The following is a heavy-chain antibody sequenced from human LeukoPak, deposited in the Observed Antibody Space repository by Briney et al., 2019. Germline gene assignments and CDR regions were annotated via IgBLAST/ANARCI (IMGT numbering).Heavy chain of an antibody. CDR1: GFTFNNYT. D-gene: IGHD5-18*01. V-gene: IGHV3-30*04. CDR3: ARSKSGIQSQGAHDY. CDR2: ISYDGSIK. J-gene: IGHJ4*02. Sequence: GGSLRLSCAASGFTFNNYTMHWVRQAPGKGLEWVAVISYDGSIKFYADSVKGRFTISRDNSRNTLYLQMNSLRAEDTAVYSCARSKSGIQSQGAHDYWGQGTLVTVSS.